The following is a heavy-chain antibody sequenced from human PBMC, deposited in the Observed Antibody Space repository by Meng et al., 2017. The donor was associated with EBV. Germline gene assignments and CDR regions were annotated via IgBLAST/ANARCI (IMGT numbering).Heavy chain of an antibody. CDR3: ASESGRGYTPDY. Sequence: QVQLGQPAAEVKKPGSSVKVSCKTSGGPFRYYAISWVRQAPGQGLEWLGGFLPRLGAPNYAQKSHGRVKITADESTSTHYMDLSSLRSEDTAIYYCASESGRGYTPDYWGQGTLVTVSS. CDR1: GGPFRYYA. CDR2: FLPRLGAP. D-gene: IGHD3-10*01. V-gene: IGHV1-69*01. J-gene: IGHJ4*02.